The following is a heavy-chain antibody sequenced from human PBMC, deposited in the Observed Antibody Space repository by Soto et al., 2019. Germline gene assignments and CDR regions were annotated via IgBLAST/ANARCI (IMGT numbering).Heavy chain of an antibody. V-gene: IGHV4-61*01. CDR2: IYYSGTT. J-gene: IGHJ4*02. CDR3: ARSQRGRTAFTFDY. Sequence: SETLSLTCAVSGDSVSNDNYYWSWIRQPPGKGLEWIGYIYYSGTTNYNSYLKSRLSLSVDMSKNQFSLKLASVTAADTAVYFCARSQRGRTAFTFDYWGQGALVTRLL. D-gene: IGHD3-16*01. CDR1: GDSVSNDNYY.